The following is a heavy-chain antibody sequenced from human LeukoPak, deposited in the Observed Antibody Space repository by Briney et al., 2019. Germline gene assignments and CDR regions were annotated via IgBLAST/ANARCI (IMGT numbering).Heavy chain of an antibody. CDR2: IYTSGST. CDR3: TRGQDCSSGSCRWSGVGNNWFDP. D-gene: IGHD2-15*01. J-gene: IGHJ5*02. CDR1: GGSITSYY. Sequence: SETLSLTCTVSGGSITSYYWSCIRQPPGKGLEWIGRIYTSGSTNYNPSLKSRVTMSVDTSKNQFSLKLSSVTAADTAVYYCTRGQDCSSGSCRWSGVGNNWFDPWGQGTLVTVSS. V-gene: IGHV4-4*07.